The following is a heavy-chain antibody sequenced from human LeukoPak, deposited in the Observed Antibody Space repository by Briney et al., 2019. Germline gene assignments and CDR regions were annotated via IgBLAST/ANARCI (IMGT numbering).Heavy chain of an antibody. D-gene: IGHD2-15*01. Sequence: PGGSLRLSCAASGFTFSSYAMSWVRQAPGKGLEWIGEINHSGSTNYNPSLKSRVTISVDTSKNQFSLKLSSVTAADTAVYYCARGPVVVAATPYYYYGMDVWGQGTTVTVSS. CDR1: GFTFSSYA. CDR2: INHSGST. CDR3: ARGPVVVAATPYYYYGMDV. J-gene: IGHJ6*02. V-gene: IGHV4-34*01.